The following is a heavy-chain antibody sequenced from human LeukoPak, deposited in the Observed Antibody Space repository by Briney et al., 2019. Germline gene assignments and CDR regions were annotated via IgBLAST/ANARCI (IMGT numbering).Heavy chain of an antibody. CDR3: AKELGGYDAFDI. J-gene: IGHJ3*02. CDR1: GFTFSAYG. Sequence: GGSLRLSCAASGFTFSAYGMHWVRQAPGKGLEWVAALSNGAKTNAYADAVKGRFTISRDNSRNTLFVQMNSLRPEDTAVYYRAKELGGYDAFDIWGQGTMVTVSS. CDR2: LSNGAKTN. V-gene: IGHV3-30*18. D-gene: IGHD3-22*01.